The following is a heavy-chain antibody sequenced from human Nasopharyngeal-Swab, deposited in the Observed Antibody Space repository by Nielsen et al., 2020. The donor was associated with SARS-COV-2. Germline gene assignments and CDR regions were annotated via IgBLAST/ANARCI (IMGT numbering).Heavy chain of an antibody. J-gene: IGHJ4*02. Sequence: GGSLRLSCKGSGYSFTSYWIGWVRQMPGKGLEWMGIIYPGDSDTRYSPSFQGQVTISADKSISTAYLQWSSLKASDTAIYYCARHLPTYDFWSGSIRTGFDYWGQGTLVTVSS. CDR1: GYSFTSYW. D-gene: IGHD3-3*01. CDR3: ARHLPTYDFWSGSIRTGFDY. V-gene: IGHV5-51*01. CDR2: IYPGDSDT.